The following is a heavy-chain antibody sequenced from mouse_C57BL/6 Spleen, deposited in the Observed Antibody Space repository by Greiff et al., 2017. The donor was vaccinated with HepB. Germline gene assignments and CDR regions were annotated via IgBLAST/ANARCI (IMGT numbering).Heavy chain of an antibody. Sequence: QVQLKQPGAELVKPGASVKLSCKASGYTFTSYWMHWVKQRPGQGLEWIGMIHPNSGSTNYNEKFKSKATLTVDKSSSTAYMQLSSLTSEDSAVYYCAREDGNCAMDYWGQGTSVTVSS. D-gene: IGHD2-1*01. CDR1: GYTFTSYW. V-gene: IGHV1-64*01. J-gene: IGHJ4*01. CDR3: AREDGNCAMDY. CDR2: IHPNSGST.